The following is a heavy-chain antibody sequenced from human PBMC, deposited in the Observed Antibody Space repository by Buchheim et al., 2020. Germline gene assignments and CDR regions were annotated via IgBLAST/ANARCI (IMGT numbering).Heavy chain of an antibody. CDR3: ARGTMIVVVGGYWYFDL. D-gene: IGHD3-22*01. Sequence: QVQLQQWGAGLLKPSETLSLTCAVYGGSFSGYYWSWIRQPPGKGLEWIGEINHSGSTNYNPSLKSRVTISVDTSKNQFSLQLSSVTAADTAVYYCARGTMIVVVGGYWYFDLWGRGTL. V-gene: IGHV4-34*01. J-gene: IGHJ2*01. CDR1: GGSFSGYY. CDR2: INHSGST.